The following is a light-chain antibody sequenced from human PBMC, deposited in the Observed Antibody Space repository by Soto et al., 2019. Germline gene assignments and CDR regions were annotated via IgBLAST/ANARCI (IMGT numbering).Light chain of an antibody. CDR2: DVS. V-gene: IGLV2-23*02. CDR3: CSYGGSTTTTYV. Sequence: QSALTQPASVSGSPGQSITISCTGTSSDVGGYDLASWYQQHPGRAPNLMIYDVSRRPSGVSNRFSGSKSGNTASLTISGLQAEDEADYYCCSYGGSTTTTYVFGTGTKLTVL. J-gene: IGLJ1*01. CDR1: SSDVGGYDL.